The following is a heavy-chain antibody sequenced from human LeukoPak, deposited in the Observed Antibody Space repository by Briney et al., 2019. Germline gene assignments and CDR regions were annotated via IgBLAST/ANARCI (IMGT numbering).Heavy chain of an antibody. CDR2: IGRGIR. Sequence: GESLRLSCAASGFIFTDYWMYWVRQAPGKGLEWVSHIGRGIRYADSVKGRFTISRDNAKNSVYLQMNSLRAEDTAVYYCARDAPAGEKPEYFFDYWGQGTLVTVSS. V-gene: IGHV3-69-1*01. J-gene: IGHJ4*02. CDR1: GFIFTDYW. CDR3: ARDAPAGEKPEYFFDY.